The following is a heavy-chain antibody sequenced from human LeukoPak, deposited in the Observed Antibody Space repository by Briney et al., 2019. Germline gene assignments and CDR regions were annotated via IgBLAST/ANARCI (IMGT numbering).Heavy chain of an antibody. CDR3: ARLAGFGARGPNPDINYYYYYMDV. D-gene: IGHD6-6*01. CDR1: VASISSSSYY. Sequence: SETLSLTCTVSVASISSSSYYWGWIRQPPGKGLEWIWRIYYSGSTCYNPPLKSRDSISVDTSKNHFSLKLSSVTAADTAVYYCARLAGFGARGPNPDINYYYYYMDVWGKGTTVTVSS. V-gene: IGHV4-39*01. CDR2: IYYSGST. J-gene: IGHJ6*03.